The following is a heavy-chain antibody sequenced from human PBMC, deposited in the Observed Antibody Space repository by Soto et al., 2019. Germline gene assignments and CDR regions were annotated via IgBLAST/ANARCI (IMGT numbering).Heavy chain of an antibody. D-gene: IGHD6-13*01. CDR2: INPSGGST. V-gene: IGHV1-46*01. CDR3: ARRGPGTYFDY. Sequence: ASVKVSCKASGYTFTSYYVHWVRQAPGQGLEWMGTINPSGGSTSYAQKFQGRVTMTRDTSTSTVYMELSSLRSEDTAVYYCARRGPGTYFDYWGQGTLVTVSS. J-gene: IGHJ4*02. CDR1: GYTFTSYY.